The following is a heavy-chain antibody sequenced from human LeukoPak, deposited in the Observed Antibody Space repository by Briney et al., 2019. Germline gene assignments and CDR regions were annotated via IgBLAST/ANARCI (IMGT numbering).Heavy chain of an antibody. V-gene: IGHV3-48*01. CDR1: GYTLTELS. CDR3: ASSVRGVIIDDY. J-gene: IGHJ4*02. CDR2: ISSSSSTI. D-gene: IGHD3-10*01. Sequence: SCKVSGYTLTELSMHWVRQAPGKGLEWVSYISSSSSTIYYADSVKGRFTISRDNAKNSLYLQMNSLRAEDTAVYYCASSVRGVIIDDYWGQGTLVTVSS.